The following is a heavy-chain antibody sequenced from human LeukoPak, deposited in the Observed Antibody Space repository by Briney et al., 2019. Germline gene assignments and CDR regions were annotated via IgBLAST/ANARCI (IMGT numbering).Heavy chain of an antibody. V-gene: IGHV1-2*02. D-gene: IGHD5-12*01. CDR2: INPNSGGT. CDR1: GYTFTGYY. CDR3: ARDSGYALVLNWFDP. J-gene: IGHJ5*02. Sequence: ASVKVSCKASGYTFTGYYMHWVRQAPGQGLEWMGWINPNSGGTNYAQKFQGRVTMTRDTSISTAYMELSRLRSDDTAVYYCARDSGYALVLNWFDPWGQGTLVTVSS.